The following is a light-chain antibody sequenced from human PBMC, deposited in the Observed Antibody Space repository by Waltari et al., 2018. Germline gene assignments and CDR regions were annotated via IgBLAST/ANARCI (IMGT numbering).Light chain of an antibody. CDR1: QSVSRT. Sequence: EIVLTQSPGTLCLSPGERATLSCRASQSVSRTLAWYQQKPGQAPRLLIYDASTRATGIPERFSGSGSGTDFSLTISRLEPEDFAVYYCQKYGTLPATFGQGTKVEIK. CDR2: DAS. V-gene: IGKV3-20*01. CDR3: QKYGTLPAT. J-gene: IGKJ1*01.